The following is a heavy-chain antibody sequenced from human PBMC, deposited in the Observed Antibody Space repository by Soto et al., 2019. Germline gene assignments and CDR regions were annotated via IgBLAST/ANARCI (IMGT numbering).Heavy chain of an antibody. V-gene: IGHV3-48*02. Sequence: GGSLRLSCAASGFTFSSYSMNWVRQVPGKGLEWVSYISSSSSTIYYADSVKGRFTISRDNAKNSLYLQMNSLRDEDTAVYYCAREYSSSWYPVIYYGMDVWGQGTTVTVSS. CDR2: ISSSSSTI. CDR3: AREYSSSWYPVIYYGMDV. CDR1: GFTFSSYS. J-gene: IGHJ6*02. D-gene: IGHD6-13*01.